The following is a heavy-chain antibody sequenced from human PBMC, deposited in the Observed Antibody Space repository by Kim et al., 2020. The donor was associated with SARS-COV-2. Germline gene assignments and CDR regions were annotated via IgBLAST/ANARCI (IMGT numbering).Heavy chain of an antibody. CDR2: ISNSGGST. CDR3: AKGSGIDS. V-gene: IGHV3-23*01. J-gene: IGHJ4*02. CDR1: GFTLSNYA. Sequence: GGSLRLSCAASGFTLSNYAMSWVRQAPGKGLEWVSTISNSGGSTYYADSVKGRFTISRDNSNYTLYLEMNSLTAEDTAVYYCAKGSGIDSWGQGTLVTVSS. D-gene: IGHD3-10*01.